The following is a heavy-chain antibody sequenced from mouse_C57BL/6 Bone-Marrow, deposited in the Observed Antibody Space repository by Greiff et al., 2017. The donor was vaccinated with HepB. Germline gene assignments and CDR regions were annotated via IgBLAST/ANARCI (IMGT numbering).Heavy chain of an antibody. CDR2: IDPSDSYT. CDR3: VIIYYYGSSYDAMDY. Sequence: QVQLQQPGAELVMPGASVKLSCKASGYTFTSYWMHWVKQRPGQGLEWIGEIDPSDSYTNYNQKFKGKSTLTVDKSSSTAYMQLSSLTSEDSAVYYCVIIYYYGSSYDAMDYWGQGTSVTVSS. CDR1: GYTFTSYW. D-gene: IGHD1-1*01. V-gene: IGHV1-69*01. J-gene: IGHJ4*01.